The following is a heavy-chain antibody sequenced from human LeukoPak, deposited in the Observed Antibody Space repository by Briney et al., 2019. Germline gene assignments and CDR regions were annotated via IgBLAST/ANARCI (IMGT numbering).Heavy chain of an antibody. CDR1: AFTFNNYW. Sequence: GGSLRLSCVASAFTFNNYWMHWVRQAPGKGLEWVANIKQDGSEKYYVDSVKGRFTISRDNAKNSLYLQMNSLRAEDTAVYYCARESATAMVNWGQGTLVTVSS. CDR3: ARESATAMVN. J-gene: IGHJ4*02. V-gene: IGHV3-7*01. D-gene: IGHD5-18*01. CDR2: IKQDGSEK.